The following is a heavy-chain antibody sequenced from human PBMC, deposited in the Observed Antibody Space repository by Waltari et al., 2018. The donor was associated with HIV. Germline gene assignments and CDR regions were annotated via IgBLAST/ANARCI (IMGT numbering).Heavy chain of an antibody. V-gene: IGHV1-2*02. J-gene: IGHJ4*02. CDR2: INCDTGAT. Sequence: QVQLVQSGAEVKKSGASVRVTCTASGYTFTPHYIHWVRQAPGQGLEWMGWINCDTGATQYAQRFQGRVTMTRDTSITSAYMELSRLKTDDTALYFCARRKSSSSRAFDSWGQGTLVTVSS. CDR1: GYTFTPHY. CDR3: ARRKSSSSRAFDS. D-gene: IGHD2-2*01.